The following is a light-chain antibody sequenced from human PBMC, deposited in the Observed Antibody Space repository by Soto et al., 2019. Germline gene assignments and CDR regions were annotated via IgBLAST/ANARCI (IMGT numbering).Light chain of an antibody. CDR1: SSTVGGFNV. V-gene: IGLV2-23*01. J-gene: IGLJ1*01. CDR2: EGI. CDR3: CSYVGATTYV. Sequence: QSALTQPTSVSGSPGQSITISCTGTSSTVGGFNVVSWYQQHPGKAPKVIIYEGIQRPSGVSNRFSGSNAGSTASLTISGLQAEDEADYYCCSYVGATTYVFGTGTKLTVL.